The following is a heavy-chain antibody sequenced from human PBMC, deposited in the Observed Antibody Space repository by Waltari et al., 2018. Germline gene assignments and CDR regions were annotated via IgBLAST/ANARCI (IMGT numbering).Heavy chain of an antibody. CDR1: GFTCGTCA. CDR3: AKDNLMYAPSAALDI. V-gene: IGHV3-23*01. Sequence: EVQLLESGGGLAQPGGSLRLSCGASGFTCGTCAMTWVRQATGKGLEWVSAISGSGGGTFYADSVKGRFTISRDNSKNTLYLQMNSLRAEDTAVYYCAKDNLMYAPSAALDIWGQGTMVTVSS. J-gene: IGHJ3*02. D-gene: IGHD2-8*01. CDR2: ISGSGGGT.